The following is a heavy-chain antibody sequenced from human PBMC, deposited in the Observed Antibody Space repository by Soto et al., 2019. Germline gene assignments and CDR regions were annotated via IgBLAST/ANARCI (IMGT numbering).Heavy chain of an antibody. Sequence: EVQLVESGGGLVKPGGSLRLSCAASGFISGYSMIWVRQAPGKGLEWVSHISSSGIFTDYADSGKGRFTISRDNAKNSLYLQMNSLRAEDTAVYYCATNEFSVDYWGQGTLVTVSS. V-gene: IGHV3-21*04. CDR1: GFISGYS. CDR3: ATNEFSVDY. J-gene: IGHJ4*02. D-gene: IGHD1-1*01. CDR2: ISSSGIFT.